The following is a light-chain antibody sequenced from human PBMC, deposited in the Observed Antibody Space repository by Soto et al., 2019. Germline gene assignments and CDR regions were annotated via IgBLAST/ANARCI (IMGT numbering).Light chain of an antibody. CDR1: SSNIGASYE. J-gene: IGLJ1*01. Sequence: QSVLTQPPSVSGAPGQRVTISCTGSSSNIGASYEVHWYQQLPGRAPKLLIYGNNNRPSGVPDRFSGSKSGTSGSLAITGLQAEDEADYYCQSSDSSLSGYVFGTGTKLTVL. V-gene: IGLV1-40*01. CDR3: QSSDSSLSGYV. CDR2: GNN.